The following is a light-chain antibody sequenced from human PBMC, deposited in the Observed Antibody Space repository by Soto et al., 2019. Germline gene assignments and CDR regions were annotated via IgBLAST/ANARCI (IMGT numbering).Light chain of an antibody. V-gene: IGLV2-8*01. Sequence: QSVLTQPPSASGSPGQSVTISCTGTKSDIGVYDFVSWYQHHPGKAPRLIIYEVVQRPSGVPDRISGSKSGNTASLTVSGLQAADEADYYCSSKRDSSTLFVFGTRTKVTVL. CDR1: KSDIGVYDF. CDR2: EVV. J-gene: IGLJ1*01. CDR3: SSKRDSSTLFV.